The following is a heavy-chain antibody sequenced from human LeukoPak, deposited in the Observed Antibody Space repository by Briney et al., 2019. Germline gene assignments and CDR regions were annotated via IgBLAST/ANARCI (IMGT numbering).Heavy chain of an antibody. V-gene: IGHV3-48*01. CDR1: GFTFSSYS. J-gene: IGHJ6*02. Sequence: PGGSLRLSCAASGFTFSSYSMNWVRQAPGKGLEWVSYISSSSSTIYYADSVKGRFTISRDNAKNSLYLQMNSLRAEDTAVYYCARDAVRGVITPYYYYGMDVWGQGTTVTVSS. CDR3: ARDAVRGVITPYYYYGMDV. D-gene: IGHD3-10*01. CDR2: ISSSSSTI.